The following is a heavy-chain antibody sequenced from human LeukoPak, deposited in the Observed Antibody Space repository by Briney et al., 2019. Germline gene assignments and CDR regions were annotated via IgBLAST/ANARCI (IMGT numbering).Heavy chain of an antibody. J-gene: IGHJ4*02. CDR3: ARAKVGYSYGVTDY. Sequence: GGSLRLSCAASGFTVSGNYMSWVRQAPGKGLEWVSVIYSGGSTYYADSVKGRFTISRDNSKNTLYLQMNSLRAEDTAVYYCARAKVGYSYGVTDYWGQGTLVTVSS. CDR2: IYSGGST. D-gene: IGHD5-18*01. CDR1: GFTVSGNY. V-gene: IGHV3-53*01.